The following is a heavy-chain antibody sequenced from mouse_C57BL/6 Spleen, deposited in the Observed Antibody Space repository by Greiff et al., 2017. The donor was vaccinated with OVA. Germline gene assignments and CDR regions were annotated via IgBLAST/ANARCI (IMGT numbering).Heavy chain of an antibody. CDR3: ARSSITTVVADY. J-gene: IGHJ2*01. V-gene: IGHV1-81*01. CDR2: IYPSSGNT. CDR1: GYTFTSYG. Sequence: QVQLQQSGAELARPGASVKLSCKASGYTFTSYGISWVKQRTGQGLEWIGEIYPSSGNTYYNEKFKGKATLTADKSSSTAYMELRSLTSEDSAVYFCARSSITTVVADYWGQGTTLTVSS. D-gene: IGHD1-1*01.